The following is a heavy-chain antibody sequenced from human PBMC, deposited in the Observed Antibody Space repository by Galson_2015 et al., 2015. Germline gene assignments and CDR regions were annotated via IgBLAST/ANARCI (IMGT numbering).Heavy chain of an antibody. Sequence: SLRLSCAASGFTFSSYSMNWVRQAPGKGLEWVSYISSSSSTIYYADSVKGRFTISRDNAKNSLYLQMNSLRDEDTAVYYCARDGRGVIGYCSGGSCYGGGGQRPPVLNYFDYWGQGTLVTVSS. CDR3: ARDGRGVIGYCSGGSCYGGGGQRPPVLNYFDY. CDR1: GFTFSSYS. D-gene: IGHD2-15*01. CDR2: ISSSSSTI. V-gene: IGHV3-48*02. J-gene: IGHJ4*02.